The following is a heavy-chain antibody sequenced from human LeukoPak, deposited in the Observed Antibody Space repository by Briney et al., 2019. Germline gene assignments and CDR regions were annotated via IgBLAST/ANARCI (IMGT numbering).Heavy chain of an antibody. J-gene: IGHJ4*02. Sequence: ASVKVSCKASGYTFTSYYMHWVRQAPGQGLEWMGIINPSGGSTSSAQKFQGRVTMTRDTSTSTVYMELSSLRSEDTAVYYCARARGGLAAAGTYFDYWGQGTLVTVSS. V-gene: IGHV1-46*01. CDR1: GYTFTSYY. CDR2: INPSGGST. CDR3: ARARGGLAAAGTYFDY. D-gene: IGHD6-13*01.